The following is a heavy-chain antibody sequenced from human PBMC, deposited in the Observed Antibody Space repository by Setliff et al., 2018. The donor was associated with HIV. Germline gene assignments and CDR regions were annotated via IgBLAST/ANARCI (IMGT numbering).Heavy chain of an antibody. J-gene: IGHJ4*02. CDR3: ARSKGGGSGSFSY. V-gene: IGHV4-61*08. CDR2: TYTSVT. Sequence: SETLSLTCTVSGGSISSGGYYWSWIRQHPGKGLEWIGYTYTSVTNYKPSLKSRVTISIDTSKNQFSLKLTSVTAADTAIYYYARSKGGGSGSFSYWGQGTLVTVSS. D-gene: IGHD3-10*01. CDR1: GGSISSGGYY.